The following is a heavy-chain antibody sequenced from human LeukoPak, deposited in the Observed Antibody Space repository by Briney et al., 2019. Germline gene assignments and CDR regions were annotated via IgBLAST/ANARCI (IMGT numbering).Heavy chain of an antibody. Sequence: GGSLRLSCAASGFTFSSYWMSWVRQAPGKGLEWVANIKKDGSEKYYGDSVKGRFTISRDNAKTSLYLQMNSLRAEDTAIYYCATYRQVLLPFESWGQGTLVTVSS. CDR3: ATYRQVLLPFES. D-gene: IGHD2-8*02. V-gene: IGHV3-7*03. J-gene: IGHJ4*02. CDR2: IKKDGSEK. CDR1: GFTFSSYW.